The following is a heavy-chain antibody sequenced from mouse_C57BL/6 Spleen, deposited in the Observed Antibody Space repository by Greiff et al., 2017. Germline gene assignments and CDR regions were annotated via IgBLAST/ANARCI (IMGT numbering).Heavy chain of an antibody. V-gene: IGHV14-1*01. J-gene: IGHJ1*03. CDR2: IDPEDGDT. CDR1: GFNFKDYY. D-gene: IGHD1-1*01. CDR3: TTGYYGSSYEWYFDV. Sequence: EVQLQQSGAELVRPGASVKLSCTASGFNFKDYYMHWVKQRPEQGLEWIGRIDPEDGDTEYAPKFPGKATMTADTSSNTAYLQLSSLTSEDTAVYSCTTGYYGSSYEWYFDVWGTGTTVTVSS.